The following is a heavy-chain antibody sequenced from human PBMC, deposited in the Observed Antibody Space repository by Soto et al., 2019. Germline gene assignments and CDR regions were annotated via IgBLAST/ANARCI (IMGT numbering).Heavy chain of an antibody. CDR3: ATYQTYYDFWSGEGWFDP. D-gene: IGHD3-3*01. CDR2: ISGSGGST. Sequence: EVQLLESGGGLVQPGGSLRLSCAASGFTFSSYAMSWVRPAPGTGLEWDSAISGSGGSTYYADSVKGRFTISRDNSKNTLYLQMNSLRAEDTAVYYCATYQTYYDFWSGEGWFDPWGQGTLVTVSS. CDR1: GFTFSSYA. J-gene: IGHJ5*02. V-gene: IGHV3-23*01.